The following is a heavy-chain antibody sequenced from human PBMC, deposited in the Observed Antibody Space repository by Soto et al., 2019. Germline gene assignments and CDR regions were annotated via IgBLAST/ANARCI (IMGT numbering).Heavy chain of an antibody. CDR2: IYYSGST. CDR3: ARGYCSSTTCYYPL. Sequence: SETLSLTCTVSGGSISSYYWSWIRQPPGKGLEWIGYIYYSGSTNYNPSLKSRVTISVDTSKNQFSLKLSSVTAADTAVYYCARGYCSSTTCYYPLWGQGTLVTVSS. V-gene: IGHV4-59*01. J-gene: IGHJ4*02. D-gene: IGHD2-2*01. CDR1: GGSISSYY.